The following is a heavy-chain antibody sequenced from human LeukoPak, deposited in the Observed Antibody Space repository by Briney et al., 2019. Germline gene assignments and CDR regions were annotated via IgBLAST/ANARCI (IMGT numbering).Heavy chain of an antibody. V-gene: IGHV3-9*01. CDR3: AKDIIYDSRGPSGYFDY. D-gene: IGHD3-22*01. Sequence: GRSLRLSCAASGFTFDDYAMHWVRQAPGKGLEWVSGISWNSGSIGYADSVKGRSTISRDNAKNSLYLQMNSLRAEDTALYYCAKDIIYDSRGPSGYFDYWGQGTLVTVSS. CDR1: GFTFDDYA. CDR2: ISWNSGSI. J-gene: IGHJ4*02.